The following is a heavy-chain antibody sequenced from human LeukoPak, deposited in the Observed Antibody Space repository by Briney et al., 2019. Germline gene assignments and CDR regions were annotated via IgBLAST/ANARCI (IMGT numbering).Heavy chain of an antibody. J-gene: IGHJ4*02. D-gene: IGHD7-27*01. V-gene: IGHV3-73*01. CDR3: ARTGESDRLSFDH. CDR2: IRSKANTYAT. Sequence: PGGSLRLSCAASGFIFSGSAMHWVRQASGKGLEWVGRIRSKANTYATAYAASVKGRFTISRDDSKNTTYLQMNSLRAEDTAVYYCARTGESDRLSFDHWGQGTLVTVSS. CDR1: GFIFSGSA.